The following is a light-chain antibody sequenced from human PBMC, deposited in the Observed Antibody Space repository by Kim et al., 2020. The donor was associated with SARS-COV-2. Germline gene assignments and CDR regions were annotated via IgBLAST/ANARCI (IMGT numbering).Light chain of an antibody. CDR1: QGISSY. Sequence: ASVGDRVTITCRASQGISSYLAWYQQKPGKAPKLLIYAASTLQSGVPSRFSGSGSGTDFTLTISSLQPEDFATYYCQQLNSYPGYTFGQGTNWRSN. V-gene: IGKV1-9*01. CDR2: AAS. CDR3: QQLNSYPGYT. J-gene: IGKJ2*01.